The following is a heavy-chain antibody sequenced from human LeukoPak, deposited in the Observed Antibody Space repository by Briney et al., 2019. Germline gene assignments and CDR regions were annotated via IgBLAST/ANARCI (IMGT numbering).Heavy chain of an antibody. D-gene: IGHD2-21*02. J-gene: IGHJ4*02. CDR3: ARRVSLAYCGGDCYEFDY. Sequence: GESLKISCKGSGYSFTSYWIGWVRQMPGKGLEWMGIIYPGDSDTRYSPSFQGQVTISADKSISTAYLQWSSLKASDTAMYYCARRVSLAYCGGDCYEFDYWGQGTLVTVSS. CDR1: GYSFTSYW. V-gene: IGHV5-51*01. CDR2: IYPGDSDT.